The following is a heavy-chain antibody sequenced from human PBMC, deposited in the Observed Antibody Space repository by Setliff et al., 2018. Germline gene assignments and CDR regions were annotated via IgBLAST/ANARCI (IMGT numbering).Heavy chain of an antibody. CDR1: GFTFSTYY. Sequence: GGSLRLSCAASGFTFSTYYMHWVRQPPGKGLEWVAFVHYDGVNKHYRDSVKGRFTISRDNSKNTLYLQMNSLRPDDTAVYYCCSGSDLFVYWGQGSLVTVSS. CDR2: VHYDGVNK. V-gene: IGHV3-30*02. CDR3: CSGSDLFVY. D-gene: IGHD1-26*01. J-gene: IGHJ4*02.